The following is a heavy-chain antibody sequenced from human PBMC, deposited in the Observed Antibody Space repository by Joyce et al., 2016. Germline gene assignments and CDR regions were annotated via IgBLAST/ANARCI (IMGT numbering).Heavy chain of an antibody. CDR3: VGGRAASCSGGVCFGSLLDY. J-gene: IGHJ4*02. CDR2: KSDDGSNK. CDR1: GCTFSSYG. Sequence: QVQLVESGGGVVQPGRSPRLSCAASGCTFSSYGMHWVRQAPGKWLEWVAIKSDDGSNKQYADTVKGRFTFTKDNSKNALYLRMNSLGPEDTAVYYCVGGRAASCSGGVCFGSLLDYWGQGTLVTVSS. V-gene: IGHV3-30*03. D-gene: IGHD2-8*02.